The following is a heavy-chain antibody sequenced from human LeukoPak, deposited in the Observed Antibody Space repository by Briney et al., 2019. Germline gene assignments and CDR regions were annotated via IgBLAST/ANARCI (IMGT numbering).Heavy chain of an antibody. D-gene: IGHD3-9*01. CDR2: IYTSGST. CDR1: GGSISSGSYY. V-gene: IGHV4-61*02. J-gene: IGHJ6*03. CDR3: ARGRPFRFHHDIITADYMDV. Sequence: PSETLSLTCTVSGGSISSGSYYWSWIRQPAGKGLEWIGRIYTSGSTNYNPSLKSRVTISVDTSKNQFSLKLSSVTAADTAVYYCARGRPFRFHHDIITADYMDVWGKGTTVTVSS.